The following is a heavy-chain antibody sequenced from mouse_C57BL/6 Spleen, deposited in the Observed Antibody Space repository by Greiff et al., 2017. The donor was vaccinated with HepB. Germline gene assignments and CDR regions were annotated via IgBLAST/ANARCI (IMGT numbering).Heavy chain of an antibody. J-gene: IGHJ3*01. Sequence: EVQLQQSGAELVRPGASVKLSCTASGFNIKDDYMHWVKQRPEQGLEWIGWIDPENGDTEYASKFQGKATITADTSSNTAYLQLSSLTSEDTAVYYCTTGGYGNYPFAYWGQGTLVTVSA. CDR1: GFNIKDDY. V-gene: IGHV14-4*01. CDR2: IDPENGDT. D-gene: IGHD2-10*02. CDR3: TTGGYGNYPFAY.